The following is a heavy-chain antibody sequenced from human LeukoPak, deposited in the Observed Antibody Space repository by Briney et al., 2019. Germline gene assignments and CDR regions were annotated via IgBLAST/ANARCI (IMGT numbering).Heavy chain of an antibody. CDR2: ISYDGSNK. J-gene: IGHJ4*02. D-gene: IGHD2-15*01. CDR3: AKDLGYCGGGSCYEIDY. CDR1: GFTFSSYG. Sequence: PGGSLRLSCAASGFTFSSYGMHWVRQAPGKGLEWVAVISYDGSNKYYADSVKGRFTISRDNSKNTLYLQMNSLRAEDTAVYYCAKDLGYCGGGSCYEIDYWGQGTLVTVSS. V-gene: IGHV3-30*18.